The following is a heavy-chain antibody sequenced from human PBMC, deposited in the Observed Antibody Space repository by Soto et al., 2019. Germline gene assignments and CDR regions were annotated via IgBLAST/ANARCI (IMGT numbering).Heavy chain of an antibody. V-gene: IGHV3-30*18. Sequence: PGGSLRLSCAASGFTFSSYGMHWVRQAPGKGLEWVAVISYDGSNKYYADSVKGRFTISRDNSKNTLYLQMSSLRAEDTAVYYCAKDPRYYDILTGYSYYFDYWGQGTLVTVSS. CDR3: AKDPRYYDILTGYSYYFDY. D-gene: IGHD3-9*01. CDR2: ISYDGSNK. J-gene: IGHJ4*02. CDR1: GFTFSSYG.